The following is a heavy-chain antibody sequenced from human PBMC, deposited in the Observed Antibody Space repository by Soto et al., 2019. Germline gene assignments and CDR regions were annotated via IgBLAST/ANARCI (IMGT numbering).Heavy chain of an antibody. CDR1: GFTFSSYA. CDR2: ISGSGGST. Sequence: GGSLRLSCAASGFTFSSYAMSWVRQAPGKGLEWVSAISGSGGSTYYADSVKGRFTISRDNSKNTLYLQMNSLRAEDTAVYYCAKDSAFHPLYCTNGVCPLLDYWGQGTLVTVSS. D-gene: IGHD2-8*01. V-gene: IGHV3-23*01. J-gene: IGHJ4*02. CDR3: AKDSAFHPLYCTNGVCPLLDY.